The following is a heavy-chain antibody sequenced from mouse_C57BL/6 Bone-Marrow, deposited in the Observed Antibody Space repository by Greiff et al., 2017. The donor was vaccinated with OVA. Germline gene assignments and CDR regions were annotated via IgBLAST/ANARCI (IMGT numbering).Heavy chain of an antibody. CDR3: ARRNGYSNYGYFDV. J-gene: IGHJ1*03. D-gene: IGHD2-3*01. CDR2: INPNYGTT. CDR1: GYSFTDYN. V-gene: IGHV1-39*01. Sequence: VQLQQSGPELVKPGASVKISCKASGYSFTDYNMNWVKQSNGQSLEWIGVINPNYGTTSYNQKFKGKATLTADQSSSTAYLQLNSLTSEDSAVYYGARRNGYSNYGYFDVWGTGTTVTVSS.